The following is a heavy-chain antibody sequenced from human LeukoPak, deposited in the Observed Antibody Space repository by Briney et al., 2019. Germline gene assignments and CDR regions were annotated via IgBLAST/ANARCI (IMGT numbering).Heavy chain of an antibody. CDR1: GYTFTSYG. D-gene: IGHD3-3*01. CDR3: ARESQPQWLLSHYYYYYGMDV. J-gene: IGHJ6*02. V-gene: IGHV1-18*01. Sequence: ASVKVSCKASGYTFTSYGISWVRQAPGQGLEWMGWIGAYNGNTNYAQKLQGRVTMTTDTSTSTAYMELRSLRSDDTAVYYCARESQPQWLLSHYYYYYGMDVWGQGTTVTVSS. CDR2: IGAYNGNT.